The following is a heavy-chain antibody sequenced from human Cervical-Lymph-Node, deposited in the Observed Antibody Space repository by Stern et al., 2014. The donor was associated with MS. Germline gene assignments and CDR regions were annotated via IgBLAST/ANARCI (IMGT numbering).Heavy chain of an antibody. Sequence: QVQLVESGAEVKKPASSVKVSCKASGGTFNTSAISWVRQPPGQGLEWMGGIFPILGTTNYAQKFQGRVTFTADKSASTAYMALSGLRYEDTAVYYCARDLGVGPSVSWGQGTVVTVSS. D-gene: IGHD5/OR15-5a*01. CDR2: IFPILGTT. J-gene: IGHJ5*02. V-gene: IGHV1-69*06. CDR1: GGTFNTSA. CDR3: ARDLGVGPSVS.